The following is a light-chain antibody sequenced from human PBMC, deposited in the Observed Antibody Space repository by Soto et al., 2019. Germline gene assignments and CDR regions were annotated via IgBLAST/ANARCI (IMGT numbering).Light chain of an antibody. Sequence: AIQMTQSPASLSASVGERVTITCGAGQGIRSELGWYQQKPGKAPNILIYTASTLQSGVPSRFSGSGSGTDCTLTISSLQPEDFETYYCIQDYNYPLTFGGGTKVEIK. CDR1: QGIRSE. CDR2: TAS. CDR3: IQDYNYPLT. V-gene: IGKV1-6*01. J-gene: IGKJ4*01.